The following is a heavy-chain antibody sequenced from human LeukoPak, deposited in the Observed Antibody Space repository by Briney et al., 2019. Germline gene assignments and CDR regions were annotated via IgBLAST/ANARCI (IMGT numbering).Heavy chain of an antibody. CDR1: GFTFSSYE. J-gene: IGHJ6*03. CDR3: ARGQRAHVEWYYYMDV. Sequence: GGSLRLSCAASGFTFSSYEMNWVRQAPGKGLEWAALISYDGSNKYYADSVKGRFTISRDNSKNTLYLQMNSLRAEDTAVYYCARGQRAHVEWYYYMDVWGKGTTVTVSS. V-gene: IGHV3-30*03. D-gene: IGHD1-26*01. CDR2: ISYDGSNK.